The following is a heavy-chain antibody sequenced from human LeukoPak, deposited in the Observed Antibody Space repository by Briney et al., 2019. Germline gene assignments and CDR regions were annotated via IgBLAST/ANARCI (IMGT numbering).Heavy chain of an antibody. Sequence: PGGSLRLSCAASGFTFSSYSMHWVRQAPGKGLEWVAFIRYDGSNKYYADSVKGRFTISRDNAKNSLYLQMNSLRAEDTAVYYCARGPYASGGYFSGGYYYYMDVWGKGTTVTISS. V-gene: IGHV3-30*02. CDR3: ARGPYASGGYFSGGYYYYMDV. D-gene: IGHD3-10*01. CDR1: GFTFSSYS. CDR2: IRYDGSNK. J-gene: IGHJ6*03.